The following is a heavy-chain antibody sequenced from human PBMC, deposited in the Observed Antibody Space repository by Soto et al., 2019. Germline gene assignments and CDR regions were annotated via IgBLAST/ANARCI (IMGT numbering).Heavy chain of an antibody. D-gene: IGHD2-15*01. CDR2: ISSSSSYI. J-gene: IGHJ4*02. V-gene: IGHV3-21*01. CDR1: GFTFSSYS. CDR3: AREGDDIVGGDY. Sequence: EVQLVESGGGLVKPGGSLRLSCAASGFTFSSYSMNWVRQAPGKGLEWVTSISSSSSYIYYADSVKGRFTISRDNAKNSLNQQMNSLRAEDTAVYYCAREGDDIVGGDYWGQGTLVTVSS.